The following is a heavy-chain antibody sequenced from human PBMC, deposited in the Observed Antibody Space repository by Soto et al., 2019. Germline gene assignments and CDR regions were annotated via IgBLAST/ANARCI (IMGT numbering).Heavy chain of an antibody. J-gene: IGHJ4*02. Sequence: PSETLSPICGSSCGSISCGGYAWSWIRQPPGKGLEWIGYIYHSGSTYYSPTLKNRVTLSVDRSKNQFSLKLSSVTAADTAVYYCASAPVRGVSTPNFDYWGQGTLVNVP. CDR1: CGSISCGGYA. D-gene: IGHD3-10*01. CDR3: ASAPVRGVSTPNFDY. CDR2: IYHSGST. V-gene: IGHV4-30-2*01.